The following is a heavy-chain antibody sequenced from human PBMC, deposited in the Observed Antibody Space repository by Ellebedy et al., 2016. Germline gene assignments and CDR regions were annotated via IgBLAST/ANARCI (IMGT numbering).Heavy chain of an antibody. J-gene: IGHJ5*02. CDR2: ISGGRNTKI. CDR1: GFTFRDYA. CDR3: ARGNPYFGGMIHSFNWFDP. V-gene: IGHV3-48*04. Sequence: GESLKISXAASGFTFRDYAMFWVRQAPGKGLQWLAYISGGRNTKIYYGDSVRGRFTISRDNAKNSLYLQMNSLRAEDTAVYYCARGNPYFGGMIHSFNWFDPWGQGSLVTVSS. D-gene: IGHD3-10*01.